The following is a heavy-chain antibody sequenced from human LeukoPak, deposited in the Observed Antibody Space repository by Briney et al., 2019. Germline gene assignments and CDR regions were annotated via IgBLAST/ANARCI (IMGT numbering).Heavy chain of an antibody. CDR2: ISGSGGST. J-gene: IGHJ6*03. V-gene: IGHV3-23*01. CDR1: GFTFSSYA. Sequence: GGSLRLSCAASGFTFSSYAMSWDRQAPGKGLEWVSAISGSGGSTYYADSVKGRFTISRDNSKNTLYLQMNSLRAEDTALYYCARGWYYYGSGSRMRYYYMDVWGKGTTVTVSS. CDR3: ARGWYYYGSGSRMRYYYMDV. D-gene: IGHD3-10*01.